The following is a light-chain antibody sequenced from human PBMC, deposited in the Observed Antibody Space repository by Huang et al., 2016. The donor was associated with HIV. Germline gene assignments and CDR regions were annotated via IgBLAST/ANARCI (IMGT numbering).Light chain of an antibody. Sequence: EIVMTQSPATLSVSPGESATLSCRASQSVSSKLAWYHQNPGQAPRLLIYDTSTRATGIPARFSGSGSGTEFTLTINSLQSEDFAVYYCQQYNDWWTFGQGTRVEIK. V-gene: IGKV3-15*01. CDR3: QQYNDWWT. J-gene: IGKJ1*01. CDR2: DTS. CDR1: QSVSSK.